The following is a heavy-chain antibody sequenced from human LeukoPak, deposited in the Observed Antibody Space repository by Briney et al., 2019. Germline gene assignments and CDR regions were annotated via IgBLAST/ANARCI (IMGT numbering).Heavy chain of an antibody. CDR2: ISSSSSTI. D-gene: IGHD5-24*01. CDR1: GFTSSDYY. CDR3: LKQKAAYEMATIRGTNPIDY. V-gene: IGHV3-11*01. Sequence: SGGSLRLFCAASGFTSSDYYMSWIPHAPGQPPPRASYISSSSSTIYCADSVKGRFTISRDNAKNSLYLQMNSLRAEDTAVYFFLKQKAAYEMATIRGTNPIDYWGQGTLVTVSS. J-gene: IGHJ4*02.